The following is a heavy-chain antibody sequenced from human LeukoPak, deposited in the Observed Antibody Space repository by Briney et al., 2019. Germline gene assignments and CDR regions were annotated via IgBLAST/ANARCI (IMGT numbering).Heavy chain of an antibody. J-gene: IGHJ4*02. V-gene: IGHV6-1*01. D-gene: IGHD6-19*01. CDR1: GDSVSSNSAA. CDR3: ARDREQWPYPKYYFDY. CDR2: TYYRSKWYN. Sequence: KTSQTLSLTCAISGDSVSSNSAAWNWIRQSPSRGLEWLGRTYYRSKWYNDYAVSVKSRITINPDTSKNQFSLQLNSVTPEDTAVYYCARDREQWPYPKYYFDYWGQGTLVTVSS.